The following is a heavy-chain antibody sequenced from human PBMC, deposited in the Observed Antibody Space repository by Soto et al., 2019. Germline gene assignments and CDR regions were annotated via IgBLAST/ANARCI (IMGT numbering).Heavy chain of an antibody. Sequence: GGSLRLSCAASGFTFSSYAMSWVRQAPGKGLEWVSAISGSGGSTYYADSVKGRFTISRDNSKNTLYLQMNSLRAEDTAVYYCAKETHYYDSMVGYYYYGMDVWGQGTTVTVSS. D-gene: IGHD3-22*01. CDR2: ISGSGGST. J-gene: IGHJ6*02. CDR3: AKETHYYDSMVGYYYYGMDV. V-gene: IGHV3-23*01. CDR1: GFTFSSYA.